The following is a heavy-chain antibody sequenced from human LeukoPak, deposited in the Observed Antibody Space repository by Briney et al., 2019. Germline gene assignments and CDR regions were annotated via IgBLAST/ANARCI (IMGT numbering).Heavy chain of an antibody. CDR3: ARAVSGGLYYYYYTDV. Sequence: GGSLRLSCAASGFTFSDYYMSWIRQAPGKGLEWVSYISSSGSTIYYADSVKGRFTISRDNAKNSLYLQMNSLRAEDTAVYYCARAVSGGLYYYYYTDVWGKGTTVTVSS. J-gene: IGHJ6*03. CDR1: GFTFSDYY. D-gene: IGHD3-10*01. CDR2: ISSSGSTI. V-gene: IGHV3-11*01.